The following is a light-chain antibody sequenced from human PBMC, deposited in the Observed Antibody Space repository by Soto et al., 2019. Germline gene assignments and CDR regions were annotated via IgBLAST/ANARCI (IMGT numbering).Light chain of an antibody. Sequence: DIQMTQSPSTLSASVGYRFSITCRASQSISSWLAWYQQKPGKAPKFLIYDASSLESGVPSRFSGSGSGTEFTLTISSLQPDDFATYYCQQYNAYSQWTFGQGTTVDIK. V-gene: IGKV1-5*01. CDR2: DAS. CDR3: QQYNAYSQWT. J-gene: IGKJ1*01. CDR1: QSISSW.